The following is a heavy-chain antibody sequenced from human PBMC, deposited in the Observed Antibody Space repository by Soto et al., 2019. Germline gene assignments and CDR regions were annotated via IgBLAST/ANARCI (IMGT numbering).Heavy chain of an antibody. D-gene: IGHD4-17*01. V-gene: IGHV1-69*02. CDR1: GGTFSSYT. CDR3: ATPFYGDYARFCY. J-gene: IGHJ4*02. CDR2: IIPILGIA. Sequence: QVQLVQSGAEVKKPGSSVKVSCKASGGTFSSYTISWVRQAPGQGLEWMGRIIPILGIANYAQKFQGRVTITADKSTSTAYLELSSLRSEDTAVYYCATPFYGDYARFCYWGQGTLVTVSS.